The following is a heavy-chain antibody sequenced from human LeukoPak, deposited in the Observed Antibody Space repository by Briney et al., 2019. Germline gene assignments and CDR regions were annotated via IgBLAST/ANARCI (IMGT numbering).Heavy chain of an antibody. V-gene: IGHV4-39*01. Sequence: SETLSLTCTVSGGSISSSSYSWGWIRQPPGKGLEWIGSIYYSGSTYYNPSLKSRVTISVDTSKNQFSLKLSSVTAADTAVYYCARLDDFEYYFDYWGQGTLVTVSS. J-gene: IGHJ4*02. CDR1: GGSISSSSYS. D-gene: IGHD3-3*01. CDR2: IYYSGST. CDR3: ARLDDFEYYFDY.